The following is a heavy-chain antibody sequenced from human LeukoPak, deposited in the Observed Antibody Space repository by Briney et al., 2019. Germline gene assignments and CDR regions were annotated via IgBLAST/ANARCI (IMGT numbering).Heavy chain of an antibody. CDR1: GYTFTSYG. Sequence: GASVKVSCKASGYTFTSYGISWVRQAPGQGLEWMGWISAYNGNTNYAQKLQGRVTMTTDTSTSTAYMELRSLRSDDTAVYYCARDLFYDSSGPGGYWGQGTLVTVSS. CDR3: ARDLFYDSSGPGGY. CDR2: ISAYNGNT. D-gene: IGHD3-22*01. V-gene: IGHV1-18*01. J-gene: IGHJ4*02.